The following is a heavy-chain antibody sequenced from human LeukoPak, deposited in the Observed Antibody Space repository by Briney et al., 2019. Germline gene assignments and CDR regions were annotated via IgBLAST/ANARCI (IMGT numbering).Heavy chain of an antibody. CDR2: ITGPGEGT. D-gene: IGHD4-17*01. CDR3: AKRVAVDYGEYGY. CDR1: GFSFSDYA. Sequence: GGSLRLSCAASGFSFSDYAMSWVRQPPGKGLEWVSAITGPGEGTWYADSVQGRFTTSRYNSKNTRYLQMNTLRAEDTAVYFCAKRVAVDYGEYGYWGQGTLVTVSS. J-gene: IGHJ4*02. V-gene: IGHV3-23*01.